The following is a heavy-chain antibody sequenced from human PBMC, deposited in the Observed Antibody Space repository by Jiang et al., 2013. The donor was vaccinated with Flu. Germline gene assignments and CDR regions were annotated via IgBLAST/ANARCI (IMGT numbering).Heavy chain of an antibody. Sequence: LLKPSETLSLTCAVYGGSFSGYYWSWIRQPPGKGLEWIGEINHSGSTNYNPSLKSRVTISVDTSKNQFSLKLSSVTAADTAVYYCARRYCSSTSCYGTDFDYWGQGTLVTVSS. J-gene: IGHJ4*02. CDR3: ARRYCSSTSCYGTDFDY. D-gene: IGHD2-2*01. V-gene: IGHV4-34*01. CDR2: INHSGST. CDR1: GGSFSGYY.